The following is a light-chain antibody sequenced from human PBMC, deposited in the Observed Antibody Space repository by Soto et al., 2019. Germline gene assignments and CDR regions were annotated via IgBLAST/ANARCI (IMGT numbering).Light chain of an antibody. J-gene: IGLJ2*01. CDR3: CSYAGSSPHVV. CDR1: SSDVGNYNL. CDR2: EGS. V-gene: IGLV2-23*01. Sequence: QSALTQPASVSGSPGQSITISCTGTSSDVGNYNLVSWYQQHPGKAPKLMIYEGSKRPSGVSNRFSGSKSGNTASLTISGLQAEDEADYYCCSYAGSSPHVVFGGGTKVTVL.